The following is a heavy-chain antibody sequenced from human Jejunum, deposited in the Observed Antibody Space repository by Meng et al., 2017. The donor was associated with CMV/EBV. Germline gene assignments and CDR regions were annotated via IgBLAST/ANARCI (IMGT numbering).Heavy chain of an antibody. V-gene: IGHV4-61*01. CDR3: ARVVLYHYGMDV. J-gene: IGHJ6*02. CDR1: GASASSGSYF. D-gene: IGHD6-6*01. Sequence: SGASASSGSYFWSWIRQPPGKGLESIGYIYYSGNTNYNPSLKSRATISVDTSKNQFSLRLTSVTAADTAVYYCARVVLYHYGMDVWGHGTTVTVSS. CDR2: IYYSGNT.